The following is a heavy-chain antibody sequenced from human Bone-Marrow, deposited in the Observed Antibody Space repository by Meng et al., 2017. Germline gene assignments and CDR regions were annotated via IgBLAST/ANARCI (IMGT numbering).Heavy chain of an antibody. J-gene: IGHJ4*02. CDR1: GYTFINYS. Sequence: ASVKVSCKASGYTFINYSFSWLRQAPGQGLEWMGWVNPYNGYTNYAQQFQGRVTMTTDTSTNMAYLELMSLRSDDTAVYYCARDGGSEYYDILTGYYNWGQGTLVTVSS. V-gene: IGHV1-18*01. D-gene: IGHD3-9*01. CDR3: ARDGGSEYYDILTGYYN. CDR2: VNPYNGYT.